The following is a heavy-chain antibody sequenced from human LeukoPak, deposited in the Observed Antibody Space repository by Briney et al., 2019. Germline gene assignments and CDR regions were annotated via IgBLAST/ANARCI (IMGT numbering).Heavy chain of an antibody. J-gene: IGHJ4*02. CDR2: IYSGGST. D-gene: IGHD4-17*01. CDR1: GFTVSSNY. CDR3: AREGDYVGYFDY. V-gene: IGHV3-53*01. Sequence: PGGSLRLSCAASGFTVSSNYMNWVRQAPGKGLEWVSFIYSGGSTYYADSVKGRFTISRDDSKNTLYLQMNSPRAEDTAVYYCAREGDYVGYFDYWGQGTLVTVSS.